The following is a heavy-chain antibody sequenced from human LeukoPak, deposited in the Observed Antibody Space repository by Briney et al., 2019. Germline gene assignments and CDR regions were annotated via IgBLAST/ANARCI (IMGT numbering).Heavy chain of an antibody. Sequence: SETLSLTCTVSGVAISSYDWSWIRQPPGKGLEWIGYIYYSGSTNYNPSLKSRATISVETSKNQSCLKLSCVTAADTAVYYCARRLGYSGYELPFDYWGQGTLVTVSS. CDR1: GVAISSYD. CDR3: ARRLGYSGYELPFDY. D-gene: IGHD5-12*01. V-gene: IGHV4-59*08. CDR2: IYYSGST. J-gene: IGHJ4*02.